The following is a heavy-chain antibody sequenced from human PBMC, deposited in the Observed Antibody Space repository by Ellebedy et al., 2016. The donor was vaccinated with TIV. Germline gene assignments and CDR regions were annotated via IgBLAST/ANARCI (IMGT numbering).Heavy chain of an antibody. V-gene: IGHV5-51*01. Sequence: GESLKISCKGSGYTFTSQWIGWVRQMPGKGLEWMAIISPGDSEISYSQSAGQGTISADKSISTAYLQWSSLKASDTAMYYCARLWFGEFPDYWGQGTLVTVSS. J-gene: IGHJ4*02. CDR3: ARLWFGEFPDY. CDR1: GYTFTSQW. CDR2: ISPGDSEI. D-gene: IGHD3-10*01.